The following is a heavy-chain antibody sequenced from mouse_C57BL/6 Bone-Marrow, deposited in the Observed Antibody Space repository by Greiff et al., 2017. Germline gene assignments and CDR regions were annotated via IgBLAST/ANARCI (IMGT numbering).Heavy chain of an antibody. V-gene: IGHV1-81*01. Sequence: QVQLKESGAELARPGASVKLSCKASGYTFTSYGISWVKQRTGQGLEWIGEIYPRSGNTYYNEKFKGKATLTADKSSSTAYMELRSLTSEDSAVYFCARDYDYLFDYWGQGTTLTVSS. CDR3: ARDYDYLFDY. CDR2: IYPRSGNT. D-gene: IGHD2-4*01. J-gene: IGHJ2*01. CDR1: GYTFTSYG.